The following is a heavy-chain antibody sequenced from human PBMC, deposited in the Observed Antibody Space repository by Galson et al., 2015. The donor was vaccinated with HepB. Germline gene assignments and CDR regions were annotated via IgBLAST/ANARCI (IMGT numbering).Heavy chain of an antibody. Sequence: SVKVSCKASGYTFTSYAMHWVRQAPGQRLEWMGWINAGNGNTKYSQKFQGRVTITRDTSASTAYMELSSLRSEDTAVYYCAREVQQWPAGDWFDPWGQGTLVTVSS. CDR2: INAGNGNT. CDR3: AREVQQWPAGDWFDP. J-gene: IGHJ5*02. CDR1: GYTFTSYA. V-gene: IGHV1-3*01. D-gene: IGHD6-19*01.